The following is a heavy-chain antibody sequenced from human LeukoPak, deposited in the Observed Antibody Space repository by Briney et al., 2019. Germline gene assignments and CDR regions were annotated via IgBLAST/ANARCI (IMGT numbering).Heavy chain of an antibody. J-gene: IGHJ3*02. CDR2: FFYSGST. Sequence: SETLSLTCTVSGGFINSADYYWGWIRQPPGKGLEWIASFFYSGSTYYNPSLKSRLTISLDTSKNQFSLKLSSVTAADTAVYYCARDRMTGYSSEAAFDIWGQGTMVTVSS. CDR1: GGFINSADYY. D-gene: IGHD3-9*01. V-gene: IGHV4-39*07. CDR3: ARDRMTGYSSEAAFDI.